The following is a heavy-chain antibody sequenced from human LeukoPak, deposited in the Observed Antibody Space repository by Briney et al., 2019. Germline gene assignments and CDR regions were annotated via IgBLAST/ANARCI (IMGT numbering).Heavy chain of an antibody. J-gene: IGHJ4*02. CDR3: ASSGYDSSFDY. Sequence: GGSLRLSCAASGFTFSSYWMHWVRQAPGKGLVWVSRINSDGSSTSYADSVKGRFTISRDNAKNTLYLQMNSLRAEDTAVHYCASSGYDSSFDYWGQGTLVTVSS. V-gene: IGHV3-74*01. CDR2: INSDGSST. CDR1: GFTFSSYW. D-gene: IGHD5-12*01.